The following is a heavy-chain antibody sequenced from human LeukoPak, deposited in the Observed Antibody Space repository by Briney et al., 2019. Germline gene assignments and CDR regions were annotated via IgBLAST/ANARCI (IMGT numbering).Heavy chain of an antibody. CDR1: SGSISSGGYY. Sequence: SETLSLTCTVSSGSISSGGYYWSWIRQHPGKGLEWIGYNYYSGSTYYNPSLKSRVTMSVDSSKNQFSLKLSSVTAADTAVYYCARGAPYYFDYWGQGTLVTVSS. J-gene: IGHJ4*02. V-gene: IGHV4-31*03. CDR2: NYYSGST. CDR3: ARGAPYYFDY.